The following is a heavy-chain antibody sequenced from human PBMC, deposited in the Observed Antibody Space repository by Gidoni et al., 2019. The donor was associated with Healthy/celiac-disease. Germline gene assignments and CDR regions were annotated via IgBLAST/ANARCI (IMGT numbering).Heavy chain of an antibody. D-gene: IGHD3-22*01. J-gene: IGHJ3*02. V-gene: IGHV1-69*01. CDR3: ARARSTMIVVVIKMGAFDI. CDR1: GGTFSSYA. CDR2: IIPIFGTA. Sequence: QVQLVQSGAEVKKPGSSVTVSCKASGGTFSSYAISWVRQAPGQGLEWMGGIIPIFGTANYAQKFQGRVTITADESTSTAYMELSSLRSEDTAVYYCARARSTMIVVVIKMGAFDIWGQGTMVTVSS.